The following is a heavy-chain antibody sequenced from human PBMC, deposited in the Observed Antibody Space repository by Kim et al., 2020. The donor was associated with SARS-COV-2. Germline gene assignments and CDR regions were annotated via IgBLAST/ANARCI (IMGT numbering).Heavy chain of an antibody. CDR1: GFTFGDYA. CDR2: IRSKAYGGTT. CDR3: TRGKGLRMVRGARTWDYYYYGMDV. J-gene: IGHJ6*02. Sequence: GGSLRLSCTASGFTFGDYAMSWFRQAPGKGLEWVGFIRSKAYGGTTEYAASVKGRFTISRDDSKSIAYLQMNSLKTEDTAVYYCTRGKGLRMVRGARTWDYYYYGMDVWGQGTTVTVSS. D-gene: IGHD3-10*01. V-gene: IGHV3-49*03.